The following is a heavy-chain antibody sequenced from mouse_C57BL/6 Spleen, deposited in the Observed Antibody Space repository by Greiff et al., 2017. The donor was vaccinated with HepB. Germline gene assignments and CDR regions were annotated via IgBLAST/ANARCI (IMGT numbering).Heavy chain of an antibody. Sequence: QVQLQQSGAELVRPGTSVKVSCKASGYAFTNYLIEWVKQRPGQGLEWIGVINPGSGGTNYNEKFKGKATLTADKSSSTAYMQLSSLTSEDSAVYFCARSPGDYYGSSLWFAYWGQGTLVTVSA. D-gene: IGHD1-1*01. J-gene: IGHJ3*01. CDR2: INPGSGGT. V-gene: IGHV1-54*01. CDR3: ARSPGDYYGSSLWFAY. CDR1: GYAFTNYL.